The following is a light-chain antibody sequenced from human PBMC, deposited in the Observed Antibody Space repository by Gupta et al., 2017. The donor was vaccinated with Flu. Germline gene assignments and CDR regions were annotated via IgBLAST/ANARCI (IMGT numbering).Light chain of an antibody. Sequence: PSFLSASVGDRVTICCPARQEISNFLAWYQQKPGKAPKLLISDASKGATGVPSRFSGSGSGTDFTLTISSRRPEDLAMYYCQHEDNLPLAFGQGTPVDIK. CDR1: QEISNF. CDR3: QHEDNLPLA. CDR2: DAS. J-gene: IGKJ5*01. V-gene: IGKV1-33*01.